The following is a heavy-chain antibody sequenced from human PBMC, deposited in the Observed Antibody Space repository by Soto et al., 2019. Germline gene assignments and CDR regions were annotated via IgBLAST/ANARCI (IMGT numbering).Heavy chain of an antibody. Sequence: GASVKVSCKASGYTFTGYYMHWGRQAPGQGLEWMGWINPNSGGTNYAQKFQGWVTMTRDTSISTAYMELSRLRSDDTAVYYCARLGSSWDDAFDIWGQGTMVTVSS. J-gene: IGHJ3*02. D-gene: IGHD6-13*01. CDR2: INPNSGGT. CDR3: ARLGSSWDDAFDI. V-gene: IGHV1-2*04. CDR1: GYTFTGYY.